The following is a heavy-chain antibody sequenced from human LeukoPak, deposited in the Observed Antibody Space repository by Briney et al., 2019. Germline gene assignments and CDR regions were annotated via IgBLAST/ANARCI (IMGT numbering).Heavy chain of an antibody. CDR1: GFTYSSYW. CDR3: ASGCGTDFDY. Sequence: PGGSLRLSCAASGFTYSSYWMHWVGQAPGKGLVWVSRINSDGSSTSYADSVKGRFTISSVNAKHTLSLQMNSLRAEDTAVYYCASGCGTDFDYWGQGTLVTVSS. V-gene: IGHV3-74*01. D-gene: IGHD1-26*01. J-gene: IGHJ4*02. CDR2: INSDGSST.